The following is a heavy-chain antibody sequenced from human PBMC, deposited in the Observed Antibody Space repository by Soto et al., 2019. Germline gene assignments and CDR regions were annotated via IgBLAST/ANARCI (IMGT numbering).Heavy chain of an antibody. Sequence: SETLSLTCTVSGGSISSGDYYWSWIRQNPGKGLEWIGYIYYSGSTYYNPSLKSRVTISVDTSKNQFSLKLSSVTAADTAVYYCARLSNPWGNSVMDYWGQGTLVTVSS. J-gene: IGHJ4*02. CDR1: GGSISSGDYY. CDR2: IYYSGST. V-gene: IGHV4-31*03. CDR3: ARLSNPWGNSVMDY. D-gene: IGHD3-16*01.